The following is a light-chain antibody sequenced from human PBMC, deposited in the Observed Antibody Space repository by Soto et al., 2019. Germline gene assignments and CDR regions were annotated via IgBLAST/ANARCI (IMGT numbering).Light chain of an antibody. CDR2: DAS. J-gene: IGKJ5*01. CDR3: QQRSNWIT. Sequence: DIVLTQSPGTLSLCPGEGGTLXCRASQSVSSNLAWYQQKPGQAPRLLIYDASNRDTGITARFSGSGYGKDFTITISSLEPEDFAVYHCQQRSNWITFGQGTRLEIK. V-gene: IGKV3-11*01. CDR1: QSVSSN.